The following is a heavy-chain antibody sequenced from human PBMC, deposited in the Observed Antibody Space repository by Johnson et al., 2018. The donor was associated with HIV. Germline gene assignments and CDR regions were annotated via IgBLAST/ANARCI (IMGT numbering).Heavy chain of an antibody. D-gene: IGHD6-6*01. CDR1: GFTFSSYG. V-gene: IGHV3-30*03. CDR3: ARDVREYSSSFDAFDI. J-gene: IGHJ3*02. Sequence: QVQLVESGGGVVQPGRSLRLSCAASGFTFSSYGMHWVRQAPGKGLEWVAVISYDGSNKYYADSVKGRFTISRDNSKNTLYLQMNSLRAEDTAVYYCARDVREYSSSFDAFDIWGQGTMVTVSS. CDR2: ISYDGSNK.